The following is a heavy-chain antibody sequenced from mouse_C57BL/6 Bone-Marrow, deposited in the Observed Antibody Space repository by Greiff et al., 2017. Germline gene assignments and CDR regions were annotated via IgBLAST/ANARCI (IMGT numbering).Heavy chain of an antibody. CDR1: GYTFTSYG. CDR2: IYPRSGNT. CDR3: ARKKKVDGYYDFDY. D-gene: IGHD2-3*01. Sequence: QVQLKESGAELARPGASVKLSCKASGYTFTSYGISWVKQRTGQGLEWIGEIYPRSGNTYYNEKFKGKATLTADKSSSTAYMELRSLTSEDSAVYFCARKKKVDGYYDFDYWGQGTTLTVSS. J-gene: IGHJ2*01. V-gene: IGHV1-81*01.